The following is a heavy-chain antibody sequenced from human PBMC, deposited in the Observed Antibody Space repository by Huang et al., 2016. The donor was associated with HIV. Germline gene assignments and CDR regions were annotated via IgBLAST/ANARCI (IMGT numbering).Heavy chain of an antibody. CDR1: GFSFANYA. CDR2: ISNDGSSR. V-gene: IGHV3-30-3*01. D-gene: IGHD5-12*01. Sequence: QVQLVESGGGVVQPGRSLRLSCAASGFSFANYAMHLVRQAPGKRLEGVTFISNDGSSRYYADSVKGRFTISRDNVKNALYLQMNRLRGDDTAVYYCTREYTVAGAFDLWGQGTMVTVSS. CDR3: TREYTVAGAFDL. J-gene: IGHJ3*01.